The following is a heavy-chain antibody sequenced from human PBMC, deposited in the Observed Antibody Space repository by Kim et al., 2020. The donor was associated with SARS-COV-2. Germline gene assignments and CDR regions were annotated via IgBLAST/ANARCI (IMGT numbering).Heavy chain of an antibody. V-gene: IGHV3-66*01. Sequence: GGSLRLSCAASGFTVSSNYMSWVRQAPGKGLEWVSVIYSGGSTYYADSVKGRFTISRDNSKNTLYLQMNSLRAEDTAVYYCATRIVGAITTWWTDAFDIWGQGTMVTVSS. CDR1: GFTVSSNY. CDR2: IYSGGST. CDR3: ATRIVGAITTWWTDAFDI. J-gene: IGHJ3*02. D-gene: IGHD1-26*01.